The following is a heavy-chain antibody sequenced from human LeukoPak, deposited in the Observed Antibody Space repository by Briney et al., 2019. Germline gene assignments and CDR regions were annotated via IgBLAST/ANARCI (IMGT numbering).Heavy chain of an antibody. Sequence: GGSLRLSCAASGFTFSSNAMSWVRQAPGKGLEWVSAISGGGGSTYYADSVKGRFTISRDNSRNTQYLQMNSLRAEDTAVYYCAKERLDYYDSSGERYFQHWGQGTLVTVSS. CDR2: ISGGGGST. CDR1: GFTFSSNA. J-gene: IGHJ1*01. V-gene: IGHV3-23*01. D-gene: IGHD3-22*01. CDR3: AKERLDYYDSSGERYFQH.